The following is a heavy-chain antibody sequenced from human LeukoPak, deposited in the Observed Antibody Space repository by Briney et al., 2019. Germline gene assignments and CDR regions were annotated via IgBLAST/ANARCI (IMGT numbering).Heavy chain of an antibody. Sequence: SETLSLTCTVSGGSISSYYWSWIRQPAGKGLEWIGRIYTSGSTNYNPSLKSRVTMSVDTSKNQFSLKLSSVTAADTAVYYCASGNDFWSGFRTYYFDYWGQGTLVTVSS. CDR3: ASGNDFWSGFRTYYFDY. J-gene: IGHJ4*02. CDR2: IYTSGST. V-gene: IGHV4-4*07. D-gene: IGHD3-3*01. CDR1: GGSISSYY.